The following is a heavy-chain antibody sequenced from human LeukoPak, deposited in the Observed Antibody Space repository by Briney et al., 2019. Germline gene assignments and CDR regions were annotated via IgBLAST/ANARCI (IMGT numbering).Heavy chain of an antibody. CDR3: ARSYNWNYGFDY. CDR2: ISYDGSNK. D-gene: IGHD1-7*01. J-gene: IGHJ4*02. V-gene: IGHV3-30*04. CDR1: GFTFSSYA. Sequence: TGGSLRLSCAASGFTFSSYAMHWVRQAPGKGLGWVAVISYDGSNKYYADSVKGRFTISRDNSKNTLYLQMNSLRAEDTAVYYCARSYNWNYGFDYWGQGTLVTVSS.